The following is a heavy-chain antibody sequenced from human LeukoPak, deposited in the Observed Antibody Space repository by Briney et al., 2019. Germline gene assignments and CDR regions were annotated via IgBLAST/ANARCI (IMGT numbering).Heavy chain of an antibody. Sequence: ASVKVSCKASGYTFTSYDINWVRQATGQGLEWMGWMNPNSGNTGYAQKFQGRVTMTRNTSISTAYMELSSLRSEDTAVYYCARGDLVVVPAAIDWFDPWGQGTLVTVSS. CDR2: MNPNSGNT. J-gene: IGHJ5*02. V-gene: IGHV1-8*01. D-gene: IGHD2-2*01. CDR3: ARGDLVVVPAAIDWFDP. CDR1: GYTFTSYD.